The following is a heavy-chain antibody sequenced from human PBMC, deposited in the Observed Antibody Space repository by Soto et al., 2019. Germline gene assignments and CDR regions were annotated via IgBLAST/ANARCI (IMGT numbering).Heavy chain of an antibody. CDR1: GGTFSSYA. CDR2: IIPIFGTA. J-gene: IGHJ6*02. Sequence: QVQLVQSGAEVKKPGSSVKVSCKASGGTFSSYAISWVRQAPGQGLEWMGGIIPIFGTANYAQKFQGRVTITADESTSTAYMELSSLRSEDTAVYYWARSGIQGITSFGVATRDYGMEVWGQGTTVTVSS. V-gene: IGHV1-69*01. D-gene: IGHD3-3*01. CDR3: ARSGIQGITSFGVATRDYGMEV.